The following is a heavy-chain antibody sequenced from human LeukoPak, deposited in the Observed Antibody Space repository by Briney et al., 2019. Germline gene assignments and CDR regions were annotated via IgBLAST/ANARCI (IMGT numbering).Heavy chain of an antibody. CDR2: ITGGGGKT. D-gene: IGHD2/OR15-2a*01. CDR1: GFTFSSYG. V-gene: IGHV3-23*01. J-gene: IGHJ4*02. CDR3: AKTFGWPFYFDH. Sequence: GGSLRLSCAASGFTFSSYGMSWVRQAPGKGLEWVSGITGGGGKTYYADSERGRFTISRDNSKNTLYLQVNSPRAEDTAVYYCAKTFGWPFYFDHWGQGTLVTVSS.